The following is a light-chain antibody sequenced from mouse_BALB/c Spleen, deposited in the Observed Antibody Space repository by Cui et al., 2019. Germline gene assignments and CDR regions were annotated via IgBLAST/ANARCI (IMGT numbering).Light chain of an antibody. CDR1: QDIKSY. Sequence: DINLPQFPSSMYASLGERFTSTCKASQDIKSYGSWYQQKPWKSPKTLIHYATSLEDGVPSRFSGSGSGQDYSLTISSLESDDTATYYCLQQGESPFTFGSGTKLEIK. CDR2: YAT. J-gene: IGKJ4*01. CDR3: LQQGESPFT. V-gene: IGKV14-126*01.